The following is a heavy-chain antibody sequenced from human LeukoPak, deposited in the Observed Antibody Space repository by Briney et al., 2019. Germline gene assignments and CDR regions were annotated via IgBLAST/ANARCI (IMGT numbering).Heavy chain of an antibody. J-gene: IGHJ4*02. Sequence: GGSLRLSCAASGFIFTNYLMSWVRQAPGKGLEWVASIKHDGSEKYYVDSVRGRFTISRDNTMNSLYLQMSSLRAEDTAVYYCATDRGWRTSGYYLYYFEYWGQGTLVTYSS. V-gene: IGHV3-7*01. D-gene: IGHD3-3*01. CDR2: IKHDGSEK. CDR1: GFIFTNYL. CDR3: ATDRGWRTSGYYLYYFEY.